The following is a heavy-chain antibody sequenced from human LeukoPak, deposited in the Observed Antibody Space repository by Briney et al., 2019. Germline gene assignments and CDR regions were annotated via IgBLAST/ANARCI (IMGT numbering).Heavy chain of an antibody. CDR2: IKQDGSEK. V-gene: IGHV3-7*03. CDR1: GFTFSNYW. CDR3: ARRNYDDHGDPFDY. D-gene: IGHD4/OR15-4a*01. Sequence: PGGSLRLSCAASGFTFSNYWMSWVRQAPGKGLEWVANIKQDGSEKYYVDSVKGRFSISRDNAKNALYLQMNSLRAEDTAVYYCARRNYDDHGDPFDYWGQGTLVTVSS. J-gene: IGHJ4*02.